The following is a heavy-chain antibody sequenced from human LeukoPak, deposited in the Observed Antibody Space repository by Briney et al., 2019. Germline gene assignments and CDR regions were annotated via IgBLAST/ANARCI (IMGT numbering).Heavy chain of an antibody. CDR1: GYTFTDYN. D-gene: IGHD3-10*01. CDR2: INPNSGGT. J-gene: IGHJ5*02. V-gene: IGHV1-2*02. Sequence: ASLKVSCKASGYTFTDYNIHWMRHAPGKRLDRIKSINPNSGGTNSAQKFQGRVTMTRDTSISTAYMELSRLRSDDTAVYYCGRGYYDSGSEGFLNWLDPWGQGTLVTVSS. CDR3: GRGYYDSGSEGFLNWLDP.